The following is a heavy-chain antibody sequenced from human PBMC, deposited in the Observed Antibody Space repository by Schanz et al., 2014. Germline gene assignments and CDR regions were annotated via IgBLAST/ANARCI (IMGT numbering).Heavy chain of an antibody. J-gene: IGHJ4*02. CDR2: ITYNGGTI. CDR3: ARIGGSVFDY. CDR1: GFGFSSYS. D-gene: IGHD3-10*01. Sequence: EVQLVESGGGLIQPGGSLRLSCAASGFGFSSYSMNWVRQAPGKGLEWVSYITYNGGTIYYADSVKGRFTMSRDNAKNSVFLQMNSLRAEDTAVYYCARIGGSVFDYWAQGTLVTVSS. V-gene: IGHV3-48*01.